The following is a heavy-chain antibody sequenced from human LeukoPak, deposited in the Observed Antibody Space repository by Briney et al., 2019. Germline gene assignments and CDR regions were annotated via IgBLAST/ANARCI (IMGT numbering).Heavy chain of an antibody. D-gene: IGHD6-19*01. Sequence: ASVKVSCKASGSTFSDYYMHWVRQAPGQGLEWMGWINPNSGGTNYAQKSQGRVTMTRDTSISTACMELSSLRVDDTAVYYCARVSSSGWAFFDYWGQGTLVSVSS. J-gene: IGHJ4*02. CDR2: INPNSGGT. CDR3: ARVSSSGWAFFDY. CDR1: GSTFSDYY. V-gene: IGHV1-2*02.